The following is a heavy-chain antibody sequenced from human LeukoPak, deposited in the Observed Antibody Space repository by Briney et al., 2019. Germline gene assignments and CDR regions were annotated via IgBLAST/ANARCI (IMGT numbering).Heavy chain of an antibody. D-gene: IGHD4-11*01. CDR1: GDSISDYY. V-gene: IGHV4-59*01. CDR2: IYYSGST. CDR3: ARWMNLDNSFDY. Sequence: SETLSLTCTVSGDSISDYYWSWFRQPPGKGLEWIGYIYYSGSTNYNPSLENRVTISLHTSKNQFSLKLTSVTAADTAVYYCARWMNLDNSFDYGGRETRVPVPS. J-gene: IGHJ4*02.